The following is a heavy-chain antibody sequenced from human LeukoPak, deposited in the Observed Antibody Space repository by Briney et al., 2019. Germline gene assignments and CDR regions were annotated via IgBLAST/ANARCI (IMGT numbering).Heavy chain of an antibody. CDR1: GFTFSSYA. V-gene: IGHV3-30*07. Sequence: GGSLRLSCAASGFTFSSYAMHWVRQAPGKGLEWVAVISYDGSNKYYADSVKGRFTISRDNSKNTLYLQMNSLRAEDTAVYYCASSLWVVMTSSAIDYWGQGTLVTVSS. CDR3: ASSLWVVMTSSAIDY. J-gene: IGHJ4*02. D-gene: IGHD3-22*01. CDR2: ISYDGSNK.